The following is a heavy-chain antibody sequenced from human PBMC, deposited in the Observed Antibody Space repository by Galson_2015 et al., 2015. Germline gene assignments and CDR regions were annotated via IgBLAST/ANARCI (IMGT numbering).Heavy chain of an antibody. D-gene: IGHD2-8*01. Sequence: SLRLSCAASGFTFSGYAMRWVRQAPGKGLEWVSGISWSSGSIYYADSVKGQFTISRDNAKNSLYLQMNSLRAEDTALYYCAKARKSYQWCFDFWGKGTPVTVSS. CDR1: GFTFSGYA. V-gene: IGHV3-9*01. CDR2: ISWSSGSI. J-gene: IGHJ4*02. CDR3: AKARKSYQWCFDF.